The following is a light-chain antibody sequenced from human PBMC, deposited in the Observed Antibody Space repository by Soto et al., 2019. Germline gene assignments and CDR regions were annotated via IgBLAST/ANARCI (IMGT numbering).Light chain of an antibody. CDR1: QSIRNY. CDR2: GAS. CDR3: QQSYTAVFT. V-gene: IGKV1-39*01. Sequence: DIQMTQSPSSLSASVGDRVTITCRASQSIRNYLNWYQQKPGKVPNLLIYGASTLHSGVPSRFSGSGSETDFTLTINNLQPEDFATYYCQQSYTAVFTFGPGTKVDIK. J-gene: IGKJ3*01.